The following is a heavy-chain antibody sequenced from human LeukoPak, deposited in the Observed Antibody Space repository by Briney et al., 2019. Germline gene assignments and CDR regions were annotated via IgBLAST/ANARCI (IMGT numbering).Heavy chain of an antibody. Sequence: ASVKVSCKASGYTFTGYYMHWVRQAPGQGLEWMGWINPNSGGTNYAQKFQGRVTMTRDTSISTAYMELSRLRSDDTAVYYCAREPSYSSSSRAWYFDLWGRGTLVTVSS. CDR1: GYTFTGYY. CDR2: INPNSGGT. CDR3: AREPSYSSSSRAWYFDL. D-gene: IGHD6-6*01. V-gene: IGHV1-2*02. J-gene: IGHJ2*01.